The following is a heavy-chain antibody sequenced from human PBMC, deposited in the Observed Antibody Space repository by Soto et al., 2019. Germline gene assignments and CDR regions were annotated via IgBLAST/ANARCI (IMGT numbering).Heavy chain of an antibody. CDR3: ARLLYGSGDAYYFDC. J-gene: IGHJ4*02. Sequence: QLQLQESGPGLVKPSETLSLTCTVSGGSISSSSYYWGWIRQPPGKGLEWIGSIYYSGSTYYNPSLKSRVTISVDTSKNQFSLKLSSVTAADTAVYYCARLLYGSGDAYYFDCWGQGTLVTVSS. V-gene: IGHV4-39*01. CDR2: IYYSGST. D-gene: IGHD3-10*01. CDR1: GGSISSSSYY.